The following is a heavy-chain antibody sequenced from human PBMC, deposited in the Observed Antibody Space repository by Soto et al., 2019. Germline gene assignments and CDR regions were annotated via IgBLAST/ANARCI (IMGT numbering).Heavy chain of an antibody. CDR3: ARLPFPWGWFDP. CDR2: ISGSGRTI. CDR1: GIVFSDY. V-gene: IGHV3-11*01. J-gene: IGHJ5*02. Sequence: QVQLVESGGGLVKPGGSLRLSCAASGIVFSDYMSWVRQAPGKGLEWLSYISGSGRTIYSADSVKGRFTISRDNATNSLSLQTTNVRTGDTAVYYCARLPFPWGWFDPWGQGTLVTVSS. D-gene: IGHD3-16*01.